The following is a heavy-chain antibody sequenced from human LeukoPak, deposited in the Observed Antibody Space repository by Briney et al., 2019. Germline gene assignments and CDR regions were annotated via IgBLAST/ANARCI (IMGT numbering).Heavy chain of an antibody. CDR3: ARGGKTAVRFDL. CDR1: GGSISSGDYY. V-gene: IGHV4-30-4*01. J-gene: IGHJ2*01. CDR2: IYYSGST. Sequence: SETLSLTCTVSGGSISSGDYYWSWIRQPPGKGLEWIGYIYYSGSTYYNPSLKSRVTISVDTSKNQFSLKLSSVTAADTAVYYCARGGKTAVRFDLWGRGTLVTVSS. D-gene: IGHD2-21*02.